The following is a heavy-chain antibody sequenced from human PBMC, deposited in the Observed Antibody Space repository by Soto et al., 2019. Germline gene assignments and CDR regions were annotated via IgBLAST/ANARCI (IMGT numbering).Heavy chain of an antibody. V-gene: IGHV4-59*01. CDR1: GGSSNTYY. D-gene: IGHD6-19*01. CDR2: IYYSGST. CDR3: ARGRHWLDY. J-gene: IGHJ4*02. Sequence: QVQLQESGPGLVKPSETLSLTCTVSGGSSNTYYWSWIRQPPGKAPEWIGYIYYSGSTNYNPSLMSRVTISVDTSKSHFSLKLSSVTAADTAVYYCARGRHWLDYWGQRTLVTVSS.